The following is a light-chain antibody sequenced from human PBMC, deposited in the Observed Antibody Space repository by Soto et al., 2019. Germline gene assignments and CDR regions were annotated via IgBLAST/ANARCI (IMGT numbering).Light chain of an antibody. Sequence: DIQMTQSPSTLSASVGDRVTITCRASQSISSWLAWYQQKPGKAPKLLIYDASSLESGVPSRFSGSGSDTEFTLTINNLQPDDFATYHCQQYNRYSLTFGGGTKVETK. V-gene: IGKV1-5*01. CDR1: QSISSW. CDR3: QQYNRYSLT. J-gene: IGKJ4*01. CDR2: DAS.